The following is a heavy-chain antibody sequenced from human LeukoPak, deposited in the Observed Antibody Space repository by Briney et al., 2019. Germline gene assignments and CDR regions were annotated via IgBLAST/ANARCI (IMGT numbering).Heavy chain of an antibody. Sequence: SEALSLTCTVSGGSISSYYWSWIRQPPGKGLEWIGYIYYSGSTNYNPSLKSRVTISVDTSKNQFSLKLSSVTAADTAVYYCARVDTAMVMDYWGQGTLVTVSS. CDR1: GGSISSYY. CDR2: IYYSGST. D-gene: IGHD5-18*01. V-gene: IGHV4-59*01. CDR3: ARVDTAMVMDY. J-gene: IGHJ4*02.